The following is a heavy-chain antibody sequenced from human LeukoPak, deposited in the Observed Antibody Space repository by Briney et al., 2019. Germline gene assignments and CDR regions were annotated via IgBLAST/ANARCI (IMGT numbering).Heavy chain of an antibody. J-gene: IGHJ4*02. D-gene: IGHD3-10*01. CDR2: ISGSGDST. CDR1: GFTFSSYA. CDR3: AKGTWFGDYPVPFDS. V-gene: IGHV3-23*01. Sequence: PGGSLRLSCAASGFTFSSYAMGWVRQAPGKGLEWVSAISGSGDSTYYADSGKGRFTISRDNSKNTLFLQMNSLRAEDAAVYYCAKGTWFGDYPVPFDSWGQGTLVAVSS.